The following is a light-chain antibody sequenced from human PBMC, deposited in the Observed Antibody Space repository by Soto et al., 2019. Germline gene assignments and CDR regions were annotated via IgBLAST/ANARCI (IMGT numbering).Light chain of an antibody. CDR3: SSYTTTNTYV. CDR1: SSDVGGYNY. Sequence: QSVLTQPASVSGSPGQSITISCTGTSSDVGGYNYVSWYQQHPGRAPKLMIYEVTHRPSGVSNRFSGSKSGNTASLTISGLQAEDEADYYCSSYTTTNTYVFGTGTRSPS. J-gene: IGLJ1*01. CDR2: EVT. V-gene: IGLV2-14*01.